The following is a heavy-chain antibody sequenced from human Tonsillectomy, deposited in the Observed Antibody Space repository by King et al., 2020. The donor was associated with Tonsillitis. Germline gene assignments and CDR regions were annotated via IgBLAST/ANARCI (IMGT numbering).Heavy chain of an antibody. J-gene: IGHJ5*02. D-gene: IGHD6-19*01. CDR3: AKDSTLGGGQWLVRGAFDP. CDR2: ISWNSGSI. V-gene: IGHV3-9*01. CDR1: GFTFDNYA. Sequence: VQLVQSGGGLVQPGRSLRLSCAASGFTFDNYAMHWVRQAPGKGLEWVSGISWNSGSIGYEDSVKGRFTISRDNAKNSLYLQMNSLRAEDTALYYCAKDSTLGGGQWLVRGAFDPWGQGTLVTVSS.